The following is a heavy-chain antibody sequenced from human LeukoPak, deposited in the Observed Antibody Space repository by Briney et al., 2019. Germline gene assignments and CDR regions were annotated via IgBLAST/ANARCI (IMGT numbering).Heavy chain of an antibody. V-gene: IGHV3-23*01. CDR1: GFTFSNYA. CDR3: ARGGGSNHAYMDY. Sequence: PGGSLRLSCAASGFTFSNYAMNWVRQAPGKGLEWVSAISAGGGSTYYADSVKGRFTISRDSSKNTLYLQMNGLRAEDTAVYYCARGGGSNHAYMDYWGQGTLVTVAS. D-gene: IGHD5-18*01. CDR2: ISAGGGST. J-gene: IGHJ4*02.